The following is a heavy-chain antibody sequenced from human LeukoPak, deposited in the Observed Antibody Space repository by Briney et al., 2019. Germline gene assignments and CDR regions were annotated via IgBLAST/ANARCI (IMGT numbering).Heavy chain of an antibody. J-gene: IGHJ6*03. CDR3: AKDHPQSTSWYVIDYYYYYMDV. V-gene: IGHV3-23*01. Sequence: PGGSLRLSCAASEFTFSSFAMSWVRQAPGKGLEWVSVISPSGGSTYYADSVKGRFTISRDNSKNTLYLQMNSLRAEDTAVYYCAKDHPQSTSWYVIDYYYYYMDVWGKGTTVTVSS. CDR2: ISPSGGST. D-gene: IGHD6-13*01. CDR1: EFTFSSFA.